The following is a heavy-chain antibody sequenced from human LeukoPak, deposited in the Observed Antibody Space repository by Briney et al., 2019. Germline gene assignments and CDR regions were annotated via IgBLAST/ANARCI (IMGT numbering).Heavy chain of an antibody. Sequence: GRFTISRDNARNPLYLQMNSLRAEDTAVYYCARDRSHQQLVHGPDHWGQGSVVTVSS. CDR3: ARDRSHQQLVHGPDH. D-gene: IGHD6-13*01. J-gene: IGHJ4*02. V-gene: IGHV3-11*05.